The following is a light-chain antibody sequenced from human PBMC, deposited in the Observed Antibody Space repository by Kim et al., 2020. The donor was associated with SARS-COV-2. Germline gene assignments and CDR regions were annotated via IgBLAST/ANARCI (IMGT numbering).Light chain of an antibody. CDR2: QDS. Sequence: SYELTQPPSVSVSPGQTASITCSGDKLGDKYACWYQQKPGQSPVLVIYQDSKRPSGIPERFSGSNSGNTATLTISGTQAMDEADYYCQAWDSSTGYYLFGTGTKVTVL. V-gene: IGLV3-1*01. CDR3: QAWDSSTGYYL. CDR1: KLGDKY. J-gene: IGLJ1*01.